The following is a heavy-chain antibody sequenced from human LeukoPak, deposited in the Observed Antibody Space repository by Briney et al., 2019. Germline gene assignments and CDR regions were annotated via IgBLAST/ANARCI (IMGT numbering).Heavy chain of an antibody. CDR2: IYHSGST. CDR1: GYSISSGYY. Sequence: SETLSLTCTVSGYSISSGYYWGWIRQPPGKGLEWIGSIYHSGSTYYNPSLKSRVTISVDTSRNQFSLKLSSVTAADTAVYYCAGDPPERGYSRETRDYWGQGTLVTVSS. CDR3: AGDPPERGYSRETRDY. V-gene: IGHV4-38-2*02. J-gene: IGHJ4*02. D-gene: IGHD3-22*01.